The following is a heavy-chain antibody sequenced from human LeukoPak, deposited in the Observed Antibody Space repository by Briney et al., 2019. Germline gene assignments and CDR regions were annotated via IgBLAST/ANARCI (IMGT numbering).Heavy chain of an antibody. V-gene: IGHV4-31*03. Sequence: SETLSLTCTVSGGSISSGGYYWSWIRQHPGEGLEWIGYIYYSGSTYYNPSLKSRVTISVDTSKNQFSLKLSSVTAADTAVYYCARDINVRDYYYYMDVWGKGTTVTVSS. D-gene: IGHD1-14*01. CDR2: IYYSGST. CDR1: GGSISSGGYY. J-gene: IGHJ6*03. CDR3: ARDINVRDYYYYMDV.